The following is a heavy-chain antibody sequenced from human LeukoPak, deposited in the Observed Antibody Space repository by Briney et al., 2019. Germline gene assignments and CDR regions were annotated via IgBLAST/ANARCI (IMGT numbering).Heavy chain of an antibody. CDR2: IYYSGST. V-gene: IGHV4-39*07. Sequence: SETLSLTCTVSGGSISSSSYYWGWIRQPPGKGLEWIGSIYYSGSTYYNPSLKSRVTISVDTSKNQFSLKLSSVTAADTAVYYCARAHDCSSASCYKSRSYYYYYYMDVWGKGTTVTVSS. CDR3: ARAHDCSSASCYKSRSYYYYYYMDV. D-gene: IGHD2-2*02. J-gene: IGHJ6*03. CDR1: GGSISSSSYY.